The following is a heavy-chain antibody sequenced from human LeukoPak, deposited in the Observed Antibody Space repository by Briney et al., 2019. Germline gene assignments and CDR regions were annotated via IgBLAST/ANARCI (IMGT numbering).Heavy chain of an antibody. J-gene: IGHJ4*02. CDR2: INPNSGGT. V-gene: IGHV1-2*04. CDR3: ARSITMVRGVVVFDY. D-gene: IGHD3-10*01. Sequence: ASVKVSCKASGYTSTGYYMHWVRQAPGQGLEWMGWINPNSGGTNYAQKFQGWVTMTRDTSISTAYMELSRLRSDDTAVYYCARSITMVRGVVVFDYWGQGTLVTVSS. CDR1: GYTSTGYY.